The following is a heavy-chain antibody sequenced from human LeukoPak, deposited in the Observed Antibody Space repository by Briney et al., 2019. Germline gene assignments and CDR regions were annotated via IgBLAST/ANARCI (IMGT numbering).Heavy chain of an antibody. CDR2: INPNSGGT. Sequence: ASVKVPCKASGYTFTGYYMHWVRQAPGQGLEWMGWINPNSGGTNYAQKFQGRVTMTRDTSISTAYMELSRLRSDDTAVYYCASNTAIRQYYFDYWGQGTLVTVSS. CDR3: ASNTAIRQYYFDY. D-gene: IGHD5-18*01. J-gene: IGHJ4*02. CDR1: GYTFTGYY. V-gene: IGHV1-2*02.